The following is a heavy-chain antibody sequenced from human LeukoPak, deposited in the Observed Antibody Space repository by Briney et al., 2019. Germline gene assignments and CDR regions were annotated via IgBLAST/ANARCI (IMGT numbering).Heavy chain of an antibody. CDR3: ARDRRGNYYSHFDY. CDR1: GFTISSNY. V-gene: IGHV3-66*01. Sequence: GGSLRLSCAVSGFTISSNYMSWVRQAPGKGLEWVSVIYSGGSTYYADSVKGRFTISRDNSKNTLFLQMNSLRAEDTAVYYCARDRRGNYYSHFDYWGQGTLVTVSS. CDR2: IYSGGST. J-gene: IGHJ4*02. D-gene: IGHD2-21*02.